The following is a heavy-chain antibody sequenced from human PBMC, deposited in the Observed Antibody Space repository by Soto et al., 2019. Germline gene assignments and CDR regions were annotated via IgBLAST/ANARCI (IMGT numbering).Heavy chain of an antibody. Sequence: QITLKESGPTLVKPTQSLTLTCTFSGISLSTGGVGVGWIRQPPGEALQWLALTYWDNGKRYSPSLKSRLTLTNDASKNQMVLTITNMDPVDTATYYCAHSRCGGDCLQSYSSHYSYGMDVWGQGTTVTDSS. D-gene: IGHD2-21*02. CDR3: AHSRCGGDCLQSYSSHYSYGMDV. CDR1: GISLSTGGVG. CDR2: TYWDNGK. J-gene: IGHJ6*02. V-gene: IGHV2-5*02.